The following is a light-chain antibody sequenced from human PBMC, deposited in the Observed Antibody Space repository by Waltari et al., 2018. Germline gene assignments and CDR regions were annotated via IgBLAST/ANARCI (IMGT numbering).Light chain of an antibody. J-gene: IGKJ5*01. CDR2: AVS. CDR1: QGISNH. CDR3: QHLHSYPLA. Sequence: IQLTQSPSSLSASVGDRVTITCRASQGISNHLAWYQHKVGKAPKLVIYAVSASQSGVPSRFSGSGSGTDFTLTISSLQPEDFGTYYCQHLHSYPLAFGQGTRLEI. V-gene: IGKV1-9*01.